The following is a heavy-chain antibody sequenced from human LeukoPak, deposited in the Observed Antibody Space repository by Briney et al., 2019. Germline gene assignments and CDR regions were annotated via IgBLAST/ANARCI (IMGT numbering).Heavy chain of an antibody. V-gene: IGHV3-23*01. CDR2: FSGSGGST. D-gene: IGHD2-2*01. CDR3: AKDRVVVVPAAIGSHSDY. J-gene: IGHJ4*02. CDR1: GFTFTSYA. Sequence: GGSLRLSCAASGFTFTSYAMSWVRQAPGAGLEWVSAFSGSGGSTYYADSVKGRFTISRDKSKNTLYLQMNSLRAEDTAVYYCAKDRVVVVPAAIGSHSDYWGQGTLVTVSS.